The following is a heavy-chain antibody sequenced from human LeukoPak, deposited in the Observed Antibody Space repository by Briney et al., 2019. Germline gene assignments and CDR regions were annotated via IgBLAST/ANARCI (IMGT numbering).Heavy chain of an antibody. CDR1: GFTFSSYS. CDR2: ISSSSSYI. J-gene: IGHJ4*02. V-gene: IGHV3-21*04. D-gene: IGHD5-12*01. Sequence: GGSLRLSCAASGFTFSSYSMNWVRQAPGKGLEWVSSISSSSSYIYYADSVKGRFTISRDNAKNSLYLQMNSLRSEDTAVYYCAREGRLSPIRWLPDYWGQGTLVTVSS. CDR3: AREGRLSPIRWLPDY.